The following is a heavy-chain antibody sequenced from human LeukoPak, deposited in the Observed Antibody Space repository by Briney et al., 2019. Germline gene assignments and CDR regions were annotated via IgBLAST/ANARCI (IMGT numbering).Heavy chain of an antibody. V-gene: IGHV1-2*02. CDR1: GYTFTGYY. D-gene: IGHD3-22*01. J-gene: IGHJ1*01. CDR2: INPNSGGT. Sequence: GASVKVSCKASGYTFTGYYMHWVRQAPGQGLEWMGWINPNSGGTNYAQKFQGRVTMTRDTSISTAYMELRSLRSDDTAVYYCARSYYYDSSGYYQRAEYFQHWGQGTLVTVSS. CDR3: ARSYYYDSSGYYQRAEYFQH.